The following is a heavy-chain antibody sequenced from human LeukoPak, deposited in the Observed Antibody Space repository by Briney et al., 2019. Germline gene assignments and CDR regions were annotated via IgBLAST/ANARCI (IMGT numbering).Heavy chain of an antibody. CDR1: GGSVNSGSYY. Sequence: PSETLSLTCTVSGGSVNSGSYYWSWIRQPPGKGLEWIGYIYDSGSTNHNPSLKSRVTMSEDTSKNQFSLKLGSVTAADTAVYYCARDLGNWFDPWGQGTLVTVSS. J-gene: IGHJ5*02. V-gene: IGHV4-61*01. CDR3: ARDLGNWFDP. CDR2: IYDSGST.